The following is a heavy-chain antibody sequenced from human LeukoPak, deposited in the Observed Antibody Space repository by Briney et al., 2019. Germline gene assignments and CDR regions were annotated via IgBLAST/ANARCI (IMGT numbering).Heavy chain of an antibody. CDR2: ISAYNGNT. D-gene: IGHD5-18*01. Sequence: ASVKVSYKASGYNFISYDINWVRQAPGQGLEWMGWISAYNGNTNYAQKLQGRVTMTTDTSTSTAYMELRSLRSDDTAVYYCAREKSRYKYGYNYWRQGTLVTVSS. CDR1: GYNFISYD. CDR3: AREKSRYKYGYNY. V-gene: IGHV1-18*01. J-gene: IGHJ4*02.